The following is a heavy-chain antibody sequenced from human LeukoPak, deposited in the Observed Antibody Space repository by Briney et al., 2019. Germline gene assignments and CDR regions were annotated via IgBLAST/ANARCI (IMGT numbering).Heavy chain of an antibody. CDR1: GFTFSSYA. CDR3: AREPYSGYDSYFDY. CDR2: ISYDGSNK. V-gene: IGHV3-30-3*01. J-gene: IGHJ4*02. D-gene: IGHD5-12*01. Sequence: GGSLGLSCAASGFTFSSYAMHWVRQAPGKGLEWVAVISYDGSNKYYADSVKGRFTISRDNSKNTLYLQMNSLRAEDTAVYYCAREPYSGYDSYFDYWGQGTLVTVSS.